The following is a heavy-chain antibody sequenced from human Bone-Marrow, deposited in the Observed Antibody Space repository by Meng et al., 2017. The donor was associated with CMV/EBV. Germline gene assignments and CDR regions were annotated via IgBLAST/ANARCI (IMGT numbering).Heavy chain of an antibody. CDR3: ARDGSGSYYAY. Sequence: GGSLRLSCAASGFTFSSYEMNWVRQAPGKGLEWVANIKQDGSEKNYVDSVKGRFIISRDNAKNSLYLQMNSLRAEDTAVYYCARDGSGSYYAYWGQGTLVTVSS. CDR1: GFTFSSYE. CDR2: IKQDGSEK. D-gene: IGHD1-26*01. V-gene: IGHV3-7*01. J-gene: IGHJ4*02.